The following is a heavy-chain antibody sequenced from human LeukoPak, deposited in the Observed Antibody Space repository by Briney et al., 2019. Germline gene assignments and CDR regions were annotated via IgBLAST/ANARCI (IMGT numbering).Heavy chain of an antibody. D-gene: IGHD1-1*01. Sequence: ASVKVSCKASGYTFTSYDINWVRQATGQGLEWMGWMNPNSGNTGYAQKFQGRVTMTRNTSISTAYMELSSLRSEDTAVYYCARGLYSWNDAQPVHFDYWGQGTLVTVSS. V-gene: IGHV1-8*01. CDR1: GYTFTSYD. CDR3: ARGLYSWNDAQPVHFDY. CDR2: MNPNSGNT. J-gene: IGHJ4*02.